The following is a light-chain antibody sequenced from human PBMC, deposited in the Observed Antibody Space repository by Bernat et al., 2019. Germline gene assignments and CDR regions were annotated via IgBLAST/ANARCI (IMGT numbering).Light chain of an antibody. CDR3: SSYTSTSTPYV. V-gene: IGLV2-14*03. CDR2: GVT. Sequence: QSALTQPASVSGSPGQSITISCTGTSSDVGAYNYVSWYQQHPGKAPKLMIYGVTDPPSGVSIRFSGSKSGKTASLTISGLQAEDEADYYCSSYTSTSTPYVFGTGTKVTVL. J-gene: IGLJ1*01. CDR1: SSDVGAYNY.